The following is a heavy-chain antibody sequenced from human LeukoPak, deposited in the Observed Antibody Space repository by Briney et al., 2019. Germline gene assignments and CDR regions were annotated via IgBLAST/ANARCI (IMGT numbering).Heavy chain of an antibody. CDR1: GFTFSSYW. CDR3: ASEDDETNWFDP. J-gene: IGHJ5*02. D-gene: IGHD1-1*01. V-gene: IGHV3-7*01. Sequence: GGSLRLSCAASGFTFSSYWMSWVRQAPGKGLQWVANIKQDGSETYYVDSVKGRFTISRDNAKNSLYLQTNSLRAEDTAVYYCASEDDETNWFDPWGQGTLVTVSS. CDR2: IKQDGSET.